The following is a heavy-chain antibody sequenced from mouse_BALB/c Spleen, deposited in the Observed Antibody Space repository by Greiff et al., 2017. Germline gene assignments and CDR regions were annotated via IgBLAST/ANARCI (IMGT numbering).Heavy chain of an antibody. V-gene: IGHV1-77*01. CDR2: IYPGSGST. J-gene: IGHJ4*01. CDR3: ARSSYYYGSSPLDY. CDR1: GYTFTDYV. Sequence: QVQLQQSGPELVKPGASVKMSCKASGYTFTDYVISWVKQRTGQGLEWIGEIYPGSGSTYYNEKFKGKATLTADKSSNTAYMQLSSLTSEDSAVYFCARSSYYYGSSPLDYWGQGTSVTVSS. D-gene: IGHD1-1*01.